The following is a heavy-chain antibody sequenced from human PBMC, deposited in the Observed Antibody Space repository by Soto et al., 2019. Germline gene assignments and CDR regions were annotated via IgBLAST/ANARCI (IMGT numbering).Heavy chain of an antibody. Sequence: EVQLVESGGGVVRPGGSLRLSCAASGFMFDDFGMSWVRQPPGRGWGWVSGITWNSGSTGYADSVKGRFTISRDNAKNSLYLQMDSLRAEDTAFYYCARDGGVAVAVDAFDIWGQGTMVTVSS. J-gene: IGHJ3*02. CDR2: ITWNSGST. D-gene: IGHD6-19*01. CDR1: GFMFDDFG. CDR3: ARDGGVAVAVDAFDI. V-gene: IGHV3-20*04.